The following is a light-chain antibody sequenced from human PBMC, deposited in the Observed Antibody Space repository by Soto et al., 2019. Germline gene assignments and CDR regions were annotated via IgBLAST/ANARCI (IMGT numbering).Light chain of an antibody. CDR1: QGISNY. CDR3: QSYNGAPQT. J-gene: IGKJ1*01. V-gene: IGKV1-27*01. CDR2: AAS. Sequence: DIPMTQSPSSLSASVGDTVTISCRASQGISNYLAWFQQKPGKVPKLLIYAASTLQSGVPSRFSGSGAGTDFALTISSLQSEDVATYYCQSYNGAPQTFGQGTKVEIK.